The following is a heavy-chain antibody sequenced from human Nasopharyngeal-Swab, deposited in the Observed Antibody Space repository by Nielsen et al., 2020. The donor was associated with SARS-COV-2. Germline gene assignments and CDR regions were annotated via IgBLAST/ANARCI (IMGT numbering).Heavy chain of an antibody. CDR3: ARETSASGAYYFDF. V-gene: IGHV3-74*03. D-gene: IGHD3-16*01. Sequence: GGSLRLSCAASGFSFSTYWMHWVRHTPGKGLVWASRLKTDGSDTMYADSVKGRFTISRDNAKNTMYLQMNSLREEDTALYYCARETSASGAYYFDFWGRGTRVTVSS. CDR2: LKTDGSDT. J-gene: IGHJ4*02. CDR1: GFSFSTYW.